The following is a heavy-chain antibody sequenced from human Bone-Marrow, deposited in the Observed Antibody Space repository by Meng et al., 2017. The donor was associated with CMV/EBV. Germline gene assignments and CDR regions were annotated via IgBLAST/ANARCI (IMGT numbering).Heavy chain of an antibody. CDR1: GYTFTSYY. D-gene: IGHD3-3*01. CDR2: INPSGGST. Sequence: ASVKVSCKASGYTFTSYYMHWVRQAPGQGLEWMGIINPSGGSTSYAQKFQGRVTMTRDTSTSTVYMELSSLRSEDTAVYYCAGSGAQLRFLEWLSPYYYYGMDVWGQRTTVTVSS. CDR3: AGSGAQLRFLEWLSPYYYYGMDV. V-gene: IGHV1-46*01. J-gene: IGHJ6*02.